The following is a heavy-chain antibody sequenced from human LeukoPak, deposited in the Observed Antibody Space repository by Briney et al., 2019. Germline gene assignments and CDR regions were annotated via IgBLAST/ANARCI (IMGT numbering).Heavy chain of an antibody. CDR3: ARDQGWFDP. CDR2: IYTSGST. CDR1: GGSISSGSYY. J-gene: IGHJ5*02. Sequence: SETLSLTCTVFGGSISSGSYYWSWIRQPAGKGLEWIGRIYTSGSTNYNPSLKSRVTISVDTSKNQFSLKLSSVTAADTAVYYCARDQGWFDPWGQGTLVTVSS. V-gene: IGHV4-61*02.